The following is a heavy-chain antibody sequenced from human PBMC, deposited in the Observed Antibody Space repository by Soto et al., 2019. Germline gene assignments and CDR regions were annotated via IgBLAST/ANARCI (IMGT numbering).Heavy chain of an antibody. V-gene: IGHV3-21*01. CDR3: ASTVVRGVDDY. Sequence: GGSLRLSCAASGFTFSSYGMNWVRQAPGKGLEWVSSISSSSSYIYYADSVKGRFTISRDNAKNSLYLQMNSLRAEDTAVYYCASTVVRGVDDYWGQGTLVTVSS. CDR2: ISSSSSYI. J-gene: IGHJ4*02. CDR1: GFTFSSYG. D-gene: IGHD3-10*01.